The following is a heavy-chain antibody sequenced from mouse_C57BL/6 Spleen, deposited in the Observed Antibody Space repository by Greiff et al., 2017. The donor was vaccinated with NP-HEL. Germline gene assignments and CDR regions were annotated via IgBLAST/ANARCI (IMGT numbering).Heavy chain of an antibody. CDR1: GFTFTDYY. D-gene: IGHD4-1*01. Sequence: EVQLVESGGGLVPPGGSLSLSCAASGFTFTDYYMSWVRQPPGTALEWLGFIRNKANGYTTEYSASVKGRFTISRDNSQSILYLQMNALRAEDSATYYCASFTGYYYAMDYWGQGTSVTVSS. CDR3: ASFTGYYYAMDY. J-gene: IGHJ4*01. V-gene: IGHV7-3*01. CDR2: IRNKANGYTT.